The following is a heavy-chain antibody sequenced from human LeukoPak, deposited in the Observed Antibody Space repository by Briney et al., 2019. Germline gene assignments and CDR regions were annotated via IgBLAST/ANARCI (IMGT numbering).Heavy chain of an antibody. CDR2: IYYSGST. D-gene: IGHD7-27*01. Sequence: PSETLSLTCSVSGGSITGYSWSWIRQPPGKGLEWIGYIYYSGSTNYNPSLKSRVTISVDTSKNQFSLKLSSVTAADTAVYYCARPGNWEGRRYFDYWGQGTLVTVSS. CDR1: GGSITGYS. CDR3: ARPGNWEGRRYFDY. J-gene: IGHJ4*02. V-gene: IGHV4-59*08.